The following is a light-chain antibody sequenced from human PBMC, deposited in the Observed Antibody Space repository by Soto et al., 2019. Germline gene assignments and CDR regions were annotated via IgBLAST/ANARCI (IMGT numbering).Light chain of an antibody. Sequence: ALQLTQSPSSLSASEGDRVTITCRASQGISSALAWYQQKPGGVPNLLLYDASTLESGVPSRFSGSGSGTDFTLTISSLQPEDFATYYCQQFNGIPSFGGGTKVEI. CDR1: QGISSA. V-gene: IGKV1-13*02. CDR3: QQFNGIPS. J-gene: IGKJ4*01. CDR2: DAS.